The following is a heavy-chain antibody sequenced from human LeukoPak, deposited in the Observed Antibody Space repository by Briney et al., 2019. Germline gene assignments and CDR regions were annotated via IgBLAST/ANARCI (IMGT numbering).Heavy chain of an antibody. D-gene: IGHD6-6*01. Sequence: SETLSLTCTVSGGSISSYYWSWIRQPPGKGLEWIGYIYYSGSTNYNPSLESRVTISVDTSKNQFSLKLSSVTAADTAVYYCARDVRWYSSSLMDVWGQGTTVTVSS. CDR2: IYYSGST. J-gene: IGHJ6*02. V-gene: IGHV4-59*01. CDR1: GGSISSYY. CDR3: ARDVRWYSSSLMDV.